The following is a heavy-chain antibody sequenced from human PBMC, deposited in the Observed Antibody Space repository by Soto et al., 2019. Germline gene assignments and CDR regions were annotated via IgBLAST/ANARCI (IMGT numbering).Heavy chain of an antibody. V-gene: IGHV1-69*01. CDR2: ISPIFGTP. CDR1: GGTFSSYT. D-gene: IGHD1-26*01. Sequence: QVQLVQSGAEVKKPGSSVTVSCKASGGTFSSYTISWERQAPGQGLEWMAGISPIFGTPIYAQKFQDRVTITADDSTMTVYMEMNRLTSEDTAVYYWARVVVGSRLSLDYWGQGTLVTISS. J-gene: IGHJ4*02. CDR3: ARVVVGSRLSLDY.